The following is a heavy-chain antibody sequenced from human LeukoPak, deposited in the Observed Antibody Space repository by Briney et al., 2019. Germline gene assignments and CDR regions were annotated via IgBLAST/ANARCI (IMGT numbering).Heavy chain of an antibody. Sequence: ASVKVSCKASGYTFTSYGISWVRQAPGQGLEWMGWISAYNGNTNYAQKFQGRVTMTTETSTRTAYMELRSLRSDDAAVYYCARIDLAYGSGTYYSSYFEYWGQGTLATVSS. CDR1: GYTFTSYG. J-gene: IGHJ4*02. CDR2: ISAYNGNT. V-gene: IGHV1-18*01. D-gene: IGHD3-10*01. CDR3: ARIDLAYGSGTYYSSYFEY.